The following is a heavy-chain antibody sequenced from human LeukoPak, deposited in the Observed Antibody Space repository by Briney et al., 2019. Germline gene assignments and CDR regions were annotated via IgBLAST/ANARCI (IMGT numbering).Heavy chain of an antibody. CDR2: IYYSGST. CDR1: GGSISSYY. V-gene: IGHV4-59*01. CDR3: ARGGGSYLVNY. Sequence: WETLSLTCTVSGGSISSYYWSWIRQPPGKGLELIGYIYYSGSTNYNPSLKSRVTISVDTSKNQFSLKLSSVTAADTAVYYCARGGGSYLVNYWGQGTLVTVSS. D-gene: IGHD1-26*01. J-gene: IGHJ4*02.